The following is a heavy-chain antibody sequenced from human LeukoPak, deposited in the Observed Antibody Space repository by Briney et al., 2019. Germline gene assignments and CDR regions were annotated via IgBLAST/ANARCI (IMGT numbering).Heavy chain of an antibody. V-gene: IGHV1-8*01. CDR2: MNPNSGNT. J-gene: IGHJ5*02. Sequence: ASVKVSRKASGYTFTSYDINWVRQATGQGLERMGWMNPNSGNTGYAQKFQGRVTMTRNTSISTAYMELSSLRSEDTAVYYCARGGGNIVVVVAAPSWFDPWGQGTLVTVSS. D-gene: IGHD2-15*01. CDR3: ARGGGNIVVVVAAPSWFDP. CDR1: GYTFTSYD.